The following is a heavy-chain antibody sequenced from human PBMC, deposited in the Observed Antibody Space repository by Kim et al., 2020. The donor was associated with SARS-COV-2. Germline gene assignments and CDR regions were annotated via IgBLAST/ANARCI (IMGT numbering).Heavy chain of an antibody. D-gene: IGHD6-25*01. CDR3: ARDGGSGGQVDY. CDR2: IYTSGST. V-gene: IGHV4-61*02. J-gene: IGHJ4*02. Sequence: SETLSLTCTVSGGSISSGSYYWSWIRQPAGKGLEWIGRIYTSGSTNYNPSLKSRVTISVDTSKNQFSLKLSSVTAADTAVYYCARDGGSGGQVDYWGQGTLVTVSS. CDR1: GGSISSGSYY.